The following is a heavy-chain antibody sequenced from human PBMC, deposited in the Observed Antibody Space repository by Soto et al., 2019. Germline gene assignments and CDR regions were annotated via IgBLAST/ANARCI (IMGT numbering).Heavy chain of an antibody. CDR3: ARPANAHSASSGYHHDAFDI. D-gene: IGHD3-22*01. J-gene: IGHJ3*02. CDR1: GGSFSDYY. CDR2: INYNGGA. Sequence: KVSETLSLTCAVYGGSFSDYYWSWIRLIPGKGLEWIGEINYNGGANYNPSLKSRVTMSVDTSKNQFSVKMRFVTAADTALYYCARPANAHSASSGYHHDAFDIWGQGRKVTVSS. V-gene: IGHV4-34*01.